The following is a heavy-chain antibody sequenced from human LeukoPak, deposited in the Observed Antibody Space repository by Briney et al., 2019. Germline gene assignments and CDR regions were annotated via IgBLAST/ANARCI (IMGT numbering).Heavy chain of an antibody. CDR2: IYSGGST. Sequence: GGSLRLSCAASGLTVSNNYMSWVRQAPGKGLEWVSVIYSGGSTYYEDSVKGRFTISRDNSKNTLYLQMNSLRAEDTAVYYCARSITMARVDIWGQGTMVTVSS. CDR3: ARSITMARVDI. D-gene: IGHD3-10*01. CDR1: GLTVSNNY. J-gene: IGHJ3*02. V-gene: IGHV3-53*01.